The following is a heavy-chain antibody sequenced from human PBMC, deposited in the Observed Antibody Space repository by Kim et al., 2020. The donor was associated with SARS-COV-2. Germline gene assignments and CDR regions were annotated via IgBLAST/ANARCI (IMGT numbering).Heavy chain of an antibody. CDR2: ISCRGGSP. D-gene: IGHD3-10*01. Sequence: GGSLRRSCAASGFTFSNYGMYWVRQAPGKGLEWVSSISCRGGSPDYTDSVRGRFTISRDNSKGTLYLQMNSLRADDTAVYYCAKEQTKMVCILDYWGQGTVVTVSS. J-gene: IGHJ4*02. CDR1: GFTFSNYG. V-gene: IGHV3-23*01. CDR3: AKEQTKMVCILDY.